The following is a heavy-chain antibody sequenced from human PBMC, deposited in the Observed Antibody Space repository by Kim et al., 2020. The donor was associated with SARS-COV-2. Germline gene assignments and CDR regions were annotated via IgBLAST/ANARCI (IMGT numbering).Heavy chain of an antibody. Sequence: SETLSLTCTVSGGSISSYYWSWIRQPPGKGLEWIGYIYYSGSTNYNPSLKSRVTITVDTSKNQFSLKLSSVTAADTAVYYCARDQNYDNGMDVWGQGTTVTVSS. CDR1: GGSISSYY. CDR3: ARDQNYDNGMDV. V-gene: IGHV4-59*13. J-gene: IGHJ6*02. CDR2: IYYSGST. D-gene: IGHD3-22*01.